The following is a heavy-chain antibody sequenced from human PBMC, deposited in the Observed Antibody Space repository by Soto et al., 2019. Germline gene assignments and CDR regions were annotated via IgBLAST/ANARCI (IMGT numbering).Heavy chain of an antibody. V-gene: IGHV1-69*06. CDR3: AGDISSTIVPYFDF. D-gene: IGHD1-26*01. Sequence: SVKVSCKASGGTFSNYVVNWVRQAPGQGLEWMGRIIPISGAANYAQKFKGRVTITADKSTSTSYMELSSLSSEDTAVYYWAGDISSTIVPYFDFWGQGTMVTVSS. CDR1: GGTFSNYV. J-gene: IGHJ4*02. CDR2: IIPISGAA.